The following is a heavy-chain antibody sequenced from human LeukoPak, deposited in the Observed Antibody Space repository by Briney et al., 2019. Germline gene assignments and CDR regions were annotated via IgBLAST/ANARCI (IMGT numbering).Heavy chain of an antibody. CDR3: ARQHTAATAFDY. Sequence: PGWSLRLSCAASGFTFSSYGMHWVRQAPGKGLEWVTFISYDGSNKYYADSVKGRFTISRDNSKNTLFLQMNSLRAEDTAVYYCARQHTAATAFDYWGQGTLVTVSS. CDR1: GFTFSSYG. CDR2: ISYDGSNK. J-gene: IGHJ4*02. D-gene: IGHD6-13*01. V-gene: IGHV3-30*03.